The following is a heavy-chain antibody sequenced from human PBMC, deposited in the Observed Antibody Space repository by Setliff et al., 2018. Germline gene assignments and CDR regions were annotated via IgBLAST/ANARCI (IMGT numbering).Heavy chain of an antibody. Sequence: GESLTLSCKGSGYSFTRNWISWVRQMPGKGLEWMGRIDPSDSYTNYSPSFQGHVTISADKSISTAYVQWSNLKASDTAMYYCARLRGATSYYYMDVWGKGTTVTVSS. CDR2: IDPSDSYT. CDR3: ARLRGATSYYYMDV. J-gene: IGHJ6*03. D-gene: IGHD1-26*01. V-gene: IGHV5-10-1*01. CDR1: GYSFTRNW.